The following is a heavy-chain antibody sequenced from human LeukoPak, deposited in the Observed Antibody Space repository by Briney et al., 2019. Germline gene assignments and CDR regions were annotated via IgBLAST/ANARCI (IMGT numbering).Heavy chain of an antibody. J-gene: IGHJ3*02. CDR3: AKTLTSGIVVVIKDAFDI. V-gene: IGHV3-23*01. D-gene: IGHD3-22*01. Sequence: GGSLRLSCAASGFTFSSYAMSWVRQAPGKGLEWVSAISGSGGSTYYADSVKGRFTNSRDNSKNTLYLQMNSLRAEDTAVYYCAKTLTSGIVVVIKDAFDIWGQGTMVTVSS. CDR1: GFTFSSYA. CDR2: ISGSGGST.